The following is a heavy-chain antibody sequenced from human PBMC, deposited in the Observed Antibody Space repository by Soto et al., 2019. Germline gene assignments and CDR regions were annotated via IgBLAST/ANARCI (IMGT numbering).Heavy chain of an antibody. V-gene: IGHV4-59*01. CDR1: GGSISSYY. CDR2: IYYSGST. J-gene: IGHJ6*03. D-gene: IGHD3-3*01. Sequence: SETLSLTCTVSGGSISSYYWSWIRQPPGKGLEWIGYIYYSGSTNYNPSLKSRVTISVDTSKNQFSLKLSSVTAADTAVYYCARGYYDFWSGLVVRHYYYMDVWGKGTTVTVSS. CDR3: ARGYYDFWSGLVVRHYYYMDV.